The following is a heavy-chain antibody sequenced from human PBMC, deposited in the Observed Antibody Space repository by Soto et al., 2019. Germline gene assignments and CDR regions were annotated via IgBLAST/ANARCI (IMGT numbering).Heavy chain of an antibody. Sequence: TSETLSLTCAVYGGSFSGYYWSWIRQPPGKGLEWIGEINHSGSTNYNPSLKSRVTISVDTSKNQFSLKLSSVTAADTAVYYCARGVSSSHGFWFDPWGQGTLVTVSS. J-gene: IGHJ5*02. D-gene: IGHD6-6*01. V-gene: IGHV4-34*01. CDR1: GGSFSGYY. CDR2: INHSGST. CDR3: ARGVSSSHGFWFDP.